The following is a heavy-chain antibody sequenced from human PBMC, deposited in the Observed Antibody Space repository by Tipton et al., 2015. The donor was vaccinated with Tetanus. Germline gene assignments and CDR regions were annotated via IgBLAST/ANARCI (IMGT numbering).Heavy chain of an antibody. J-gene: IGHJ4*02. CDR3: AKDCSGGSCYPRGSGNY. CDR2: ISGSGGST. V-gene: IGHV3-23*01. D-gene: IGHD2-15*01. CDR1: GFTFSSYA. Sequence: AVSGFTFSSYAMSWVRQAPGKGLEWVSAISGSGGSTYYADSVKGRFTISRDNSKNTPYLQMNSLRAEDTAVYYCAKDCSGGSCYPRGSGNYWGQGTLVTVSS.